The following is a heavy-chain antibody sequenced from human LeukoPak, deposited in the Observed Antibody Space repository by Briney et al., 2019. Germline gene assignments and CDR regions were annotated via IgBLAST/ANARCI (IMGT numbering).Heavy chain of an antibody. Sequence: GGSLRLSCAASGFTFDDYAMHWVRQAPGKGLEWVSLISGDGGSTYFADSVKGRFTISRDNSKSSLYLQMNSLRAEDTAVYYCRGTYYYGSGIDGDYFDYWGQGTLVTVSS. J-gene: IGHJ4*02. V-gene: IGHV3-43*02. CDR1: GFTFDDYA. CDR3: RGTYYYGSGIDGDYFDY. D-gene: IGHD3-10*01. CDR2: ISGDGGST.